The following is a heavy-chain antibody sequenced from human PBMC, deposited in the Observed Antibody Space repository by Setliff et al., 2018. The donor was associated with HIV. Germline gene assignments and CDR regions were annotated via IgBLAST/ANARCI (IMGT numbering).Heavy chain of an antibody. CDR1: GVSTSNNNYW. Sequence: SETLSLTCAVSGVSTSNNNYWWSWIRQPAGKGLEWIGHIYITEDTDYNPSLKSRVTISVDTSKNQFSLKLSSLTAADTAVYYCARYRRDDYYLTAYFDSWGQGTLVTVSS. D-gene: IGHD1-26*01. CDR2: IYITEDT. J-gene: IGHJ4*02. V-gene: IGHV4-61*09. CDR3: ARYRRDDYYLTAYFDS.